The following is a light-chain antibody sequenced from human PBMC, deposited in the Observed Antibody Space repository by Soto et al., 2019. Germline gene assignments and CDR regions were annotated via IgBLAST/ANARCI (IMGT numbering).Light chain of an antibody. V-gene: IGLV2-8*01. CDR2: EVS. CDR1: SSDVGSYNY. Sequence: QFVLTQPPPASGSPGQSVAISSTGTSSDVGSYNYVSWYQQHPGRPPKLMIYEVSKRPLGVPDRFSGSKSGNTASLTVSGLQAEDEADYYCSSYAGSNNFVFGPGTKVTVL. J-gene: IGLJ1*01. CDR3: SSYAGSNNFV.